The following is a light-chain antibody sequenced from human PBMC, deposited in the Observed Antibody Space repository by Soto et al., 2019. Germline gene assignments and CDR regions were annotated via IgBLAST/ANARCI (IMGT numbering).Light chain of an antibody. CDR1: QSVSND. J-gene: IGKJ1*01. CDR2: AAS. CDR3: QQYNNWPPWT. V-gene: IGKV3-15*01. Sequence: EIVMTQSPATVSVSPGERATLSCRASQSVSNDLAWYQQKPGQAPRLLIYAASTRAAGIPARFSGSGSGTEFTLTISSLQSEDFAVYYCQQYNNWPPWTFGQGTKVDI.